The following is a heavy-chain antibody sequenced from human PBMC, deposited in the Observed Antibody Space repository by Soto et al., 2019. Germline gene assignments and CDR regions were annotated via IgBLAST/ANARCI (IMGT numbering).Heavy chain of an antibody. CDR2: ISAHNGNT. V-gene: IGHV1-18*01. CDR3: ARGRYGDY. D-gene: IGHD1-1*01. Sequence: QVHLVQSGAEVKKPGASVKVSCKGSGYGFPTYGITWVRQAPGQGLEWMAWISAHNGNTNYAQKVQGRVTVTRDTSTRTAYMEQRSLRYDDTAVYSCARGRYGDYWGQGALVTVSS. J-gene: IGHJ4*02. CDR1: GYGFPTYG.